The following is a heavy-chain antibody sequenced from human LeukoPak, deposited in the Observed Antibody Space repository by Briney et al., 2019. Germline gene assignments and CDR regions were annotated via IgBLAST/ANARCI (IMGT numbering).Heavy chain of an antibody. CDR3: ARDEPLIAAAGTGFDP. CDR1: GGSISSYY. Sequence: SETLSLTCTVSGGSISSYYWSWIRQPAGKGLEWIGRIYTSGSTNYNPSLKSRVTMSVDTSKNQFPLKLSSVTAADTAVYYCARDEPLIAAAGTGFDPWGQGTLVTVSS. J-gene: IGHJ5*02. D-gene: IGHD6-13*01. CDR2: IYTSGST. V-gene: IGHV4-4*07.